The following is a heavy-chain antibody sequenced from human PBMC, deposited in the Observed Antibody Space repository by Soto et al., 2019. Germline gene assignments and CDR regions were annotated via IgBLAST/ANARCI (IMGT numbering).Heavy chain of an antibody. V-gene: IGHV1-46*01. J-gene: IGHJ4*02. CDR1: GDTFTEYY. CDR2: VNPSGGHT. CDR3: ARGGHVVVVTAALDY. Sequence: QVQLMQSGAEVKKPGASVKVSCKASGDTFTEYYIHWVRQAPGQGLEWMGTVNPSGGHTTYAQHFLGRVTMTRATATSTLYMELTSRTSEDTAVYYCARGGHVVVVTAALDYWGQGTLVTVSS. D-gene: IGHD2-21*02.